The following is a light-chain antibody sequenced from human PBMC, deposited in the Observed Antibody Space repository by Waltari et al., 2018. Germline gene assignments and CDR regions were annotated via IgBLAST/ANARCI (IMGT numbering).Light chain of an antibody. J-gene: IGKJ1*01. CDR1: QSISKE. V-gene: IGKV1-39*01. CDR3: QQGYSAPWT. Sequence: DLHMTQSPSSLSASVGDRVTITCRASQSISKELNWYQQKPGKAPKLLIDAASSLQSGVPSRFSGSGSGTDFTLTISSLQLEDFATFYCQQGYSAPWTFGQGTRVEIK. CDR2: AAS.